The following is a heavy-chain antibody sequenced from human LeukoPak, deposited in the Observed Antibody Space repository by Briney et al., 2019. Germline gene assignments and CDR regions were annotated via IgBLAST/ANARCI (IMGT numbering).Heavy chain of an antibody. Sequence: GGSLRLSCAASGFTFSSYAMSWVRQAPGKGLEWVSVIYSGGSTYYADSVKGRFTISRDNSKNTLYLQMNSLRAEDTAVYYCARGVLEWLFDYWGQGTLVTVSS. J-gene: IGHJ4*02. V-gene: IGHV3-66*01. CDR3: ARGVLEWLFDY. D-gene: IGHD3-3*01. CDR2: IYSGGST. CDR1: GFTFSSYA.